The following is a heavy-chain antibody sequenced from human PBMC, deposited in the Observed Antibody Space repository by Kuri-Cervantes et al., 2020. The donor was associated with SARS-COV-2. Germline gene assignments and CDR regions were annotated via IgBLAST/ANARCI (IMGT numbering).Heavy chain of an antibody. D-gene: IGHD7-27*01. V-gene: IGHV3-43*01. CDR2: ISWDGGST. CDR1: GFTFGAYA. Sequence: GGSLRLSCRTSGFTFGAYALGWVRQAPGKGLEWVSLISWDGGSTYYADSVKGRFTISRDNSKNSLHLQMNSLRTEDTALYFCAKEWPTGDGLGFDYWGQGTLVTVSS. J-gene: IGHJ4*02. CDR3: AKEWPTGDGLGFDY.